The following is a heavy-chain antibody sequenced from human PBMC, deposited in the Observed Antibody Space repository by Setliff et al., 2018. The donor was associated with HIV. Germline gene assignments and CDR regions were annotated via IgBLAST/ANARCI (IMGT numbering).Heavy chain of an antibody. CDR1: GYSISSRYY. Sequence: SETLSLTCTVSGYSISSRYYWGWIRQSPGKGLEWIGYIYHTGATYYKSSLESRLTISVDTSKNQFSLKLNSVTAADTAVYFCARMSISASVYFDYWGQGSQVTVSS. J-gene: IGHJ4*02. CDR3: ARMSISASVYFDY. V-gene: IGHV4-38-2*02. D-gene: IGHD6-25*01. CDR2: IYHTGAT.